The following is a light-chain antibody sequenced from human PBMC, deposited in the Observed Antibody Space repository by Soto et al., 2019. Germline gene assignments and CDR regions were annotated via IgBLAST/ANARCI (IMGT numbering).Light chain of an antibody. CDR3: QQYESYWWT. V-gene: IGKV1-5*03. J-gene: IGKJ1*01. CDR1: QSISNW. Sequence: DLQMTQSPSTLSASVGDRVTITCRASQSISNWLAWYQQKPGKAPNLLIYKASTLASGVPSRFSGSGSGTEFTLTISSLQPDDFATYYCQQYESYWWTFGQGTKVEIK. CDR2: KAS.